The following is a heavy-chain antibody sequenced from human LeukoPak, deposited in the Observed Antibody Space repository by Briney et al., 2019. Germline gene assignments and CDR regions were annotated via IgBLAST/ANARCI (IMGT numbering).Heavy chain of an antibody. V-gene: IGHV4-30-4*08. D-gene: IGHD1-26*01. J-gene: IGHJ3*02. Sequence: ASETLSLTCTVSGGSISSADSYWSWIRQPSGKGLEWIGHIYYSGSTYYNPSLKGRVIISLDKSKNQFSLKLTSVTAADTAVYYCAREGAGDLRAFDIWGQGTMVTVSS. CDR2: IYYSGST. CDR3: AREGAGDLRAFDI. CDR1: GGSISSADSY.